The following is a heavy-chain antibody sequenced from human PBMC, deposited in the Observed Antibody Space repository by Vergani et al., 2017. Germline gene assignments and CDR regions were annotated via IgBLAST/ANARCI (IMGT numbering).Heavy chain of an antibody. J-gene: IGHJ4*02. D-gene: IGHD5-18*01. Sequence: EVQLVESGGGLVKPGGSLRLSCAASGFTFSNAWMSWVRQAPGKGLEWVGRIKSTTDGGTTDYAAPVKGRFTISRDDSKNTLYLQMNSLKTEDTAVYYCTTAIDRSYGVDWGQGTLVTVSS. V-gene: IGHV3-15*01. CDR3: TTAIDRSYGVD. CDR1: GFTFSNAW. CDR2: IKSTTDGGTT.